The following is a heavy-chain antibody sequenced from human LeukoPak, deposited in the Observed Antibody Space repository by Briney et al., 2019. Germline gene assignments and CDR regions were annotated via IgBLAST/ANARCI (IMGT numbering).Heavy chain of an antibody. J-gene: IGHJ4*02. CDR2: ISGSSTYI. CDR1: GFTFSSCG. Sequence: GGSLRLSCAASGFTFSSCGMNWVRQAPGKGLEWVSSISGSSTYIYYADSVKGRLTISRDNAKNSLYLQMNSLRAEDTAVYYCARDGGDYWGQGTLVTVSS. CDR3: ARDGGDY. V-gene: IGHV3-21*01. D-gene: IGHD3-16*01.